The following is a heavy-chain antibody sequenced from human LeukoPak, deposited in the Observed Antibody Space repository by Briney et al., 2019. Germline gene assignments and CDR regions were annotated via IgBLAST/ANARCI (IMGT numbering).Heavy chain of an antibody. D-gene: IGHD2-15*01. Sequence: GGSLRLSYAASGFTFSGSGMHWVRQASGKGLEWVGRIRSKVNSYATAYAASVKGRFTISRDDSKNTAYLQMNSLKIEDTAVYYCTTDSSGYWGQGTLVTVSS. V-gene: IGHV3-73*01. CDR1: GFTFSGSG. CDR2: IRSKVNSYAT. J-gene: IGHJ4*02. CDR3: TTDSSGY.